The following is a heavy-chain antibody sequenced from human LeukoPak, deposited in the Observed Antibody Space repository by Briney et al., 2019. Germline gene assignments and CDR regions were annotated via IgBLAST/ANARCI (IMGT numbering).Heavy chain of an antibody. V-gene: IGHV3-23*01. CDR2: ISGSGSGGST. CDR1: GFTFSSSA. D-gene: IGHD3-10*01. J-gene: IGHJ6*03. Sequence: GGSLRLSCAASGFTFSSSAMSWVRQAPGKGLEWVSNISGSGSGGSTYYADSVKGRFTISRDNSKNTLYLQMNSLRAEDTAVYYCAKQDGSGSYLYMDVWGKGTTVTISS. CDR3: AKQDGSGSYLYMDV.